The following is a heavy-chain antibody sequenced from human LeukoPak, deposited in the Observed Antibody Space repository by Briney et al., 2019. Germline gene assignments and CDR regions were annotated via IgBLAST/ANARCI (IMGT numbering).Heavy chain of an antibody. CDR2: IKQDGSEK. V-gene: IGHV3-7*01. CDR1: GFTFSSYW. D-gene: IGHD1-1*01. CDR3: ARVFLLGTTGTTDAFDI. Sequence: GGSLRLSCAASGFTFSSYWMSWVRQAPGKGLEWVANIKQDGSEKYYVDSVKGRFTISRDNAKNSLYLQMNSLRAEDTAVYYCARVFLLGTTGTTDAFDIWGQGTMVTVSS. J-gene: IGHJ3*02.